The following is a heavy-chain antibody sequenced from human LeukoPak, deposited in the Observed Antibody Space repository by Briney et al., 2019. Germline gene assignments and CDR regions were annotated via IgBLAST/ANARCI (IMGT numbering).Heavy chain of an antibody. V-gene: IGHV4-59*01. J-gene: IGHJ3*02. Sequence: SETLSLTCTVSGGSISSYYWSWIRQPPGKGLEWIGYIYYSGSTNYNPSPKSRVTISVDTSKNQFSLKLSSVTAADTAVYYCARVEPSEAFDIWGQGTMVTVSS. CDR1: GGSISSYY. CDR3: ARVEPSEAFDI. D-gene: IGHD1-14*01. CDR2: IYYSGST.